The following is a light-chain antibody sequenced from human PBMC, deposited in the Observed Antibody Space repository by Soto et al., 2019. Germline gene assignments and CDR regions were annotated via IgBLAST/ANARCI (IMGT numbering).Light chain of an antibody. CDR1: RSISSTY. CDR3: QQHGGAPPYT. Sequence: EIVLTQSPGTLSLSPGERATLSCRASRSISSTYLAWYQQKPGQAPRLLIYGASSRATGIPDRLSGSGSGTDFSLTISRLEPDDFVVYYCQQHGGAPPYTFGQGTKLEIK. V-gene: IGKV3-20*01. CDR2: GAS. J-gene: IGKJ2*01.